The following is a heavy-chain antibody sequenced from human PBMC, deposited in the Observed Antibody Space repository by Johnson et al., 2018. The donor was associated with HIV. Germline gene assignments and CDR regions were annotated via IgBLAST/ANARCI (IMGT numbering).Heavy chain of an antibody. D-gene: IGHD6-6*01. V-gene: IGHV3-30*03. CDR3: ARVTGRTLAARYDAFDI. J-gene: IGHJ3*02. CDR2: ISFDGLNK. CDR1: GFSFSSYG. Sequence: QVQLVESGGGVVQPGRSLRLSCAASGFSFSSYGMHWVRQAPGKGLEWVAVISFDGLNKNYADSVQGQFTISRDNSKNTLDLQMGSLRDEDMAVYYCARVTGRTLAARYDAFDIWGQGTMVTVSS.